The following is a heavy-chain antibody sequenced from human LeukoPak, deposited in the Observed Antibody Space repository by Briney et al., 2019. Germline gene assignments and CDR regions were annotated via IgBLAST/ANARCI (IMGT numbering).Heavy chain of an antibody. J-gene: IGHJ6*03. CDR3: ASSGYAFYYMDV. Sequence: PSETLSLTCTVSGGSISSYYWSWIRQPPGKGLEWIGYIYYSGSTNYNPSLKSRVTISVDTSKNQFSLKLSSVTAADTAVYYCASSGYAFYYMDVWGKGTTATISS. V-gene: IGHV4-59*01. CDR2: IYYSGST. D-gene: IGHD5-12*01. CDR1: GGSISSYY.